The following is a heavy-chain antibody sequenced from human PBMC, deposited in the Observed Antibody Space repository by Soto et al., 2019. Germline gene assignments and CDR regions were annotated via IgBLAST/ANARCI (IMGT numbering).Heavy chain of an antibody. Sequence: PGGSLRLSCAASGFTFRNYAMSWVRQAPGKGLEWVSTISDSGGTISYADSVKGRLTISRDNSRNTLYLQMDSLRVEDTAVYYCAKRDPGYWGRGTMVTVSS. J-gene: IGHJ4*02. CDR2: ISDSGGTI. CDR3: AKRDPGY. CDR1: GFTFRNYA. V-gene: IGHV3-23*01. D-gene: IGHD6-13*01.